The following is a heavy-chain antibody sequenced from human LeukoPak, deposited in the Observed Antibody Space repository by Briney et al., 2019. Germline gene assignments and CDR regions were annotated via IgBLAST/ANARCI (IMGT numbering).Heavy chain of an antibody. J-gene: IGHJ4*02. CDR3: AKNLPVLLWFGEPYYFDY. Sequence: AGGSLRLSCAASGFTFSSYAMSWVRQAPGKGLEWVSAISGSGGSTYYADSVKGRFTISRDNSKNTLYLQMNSLRAEDTAVYYCAKNLPVLLWFGEPYYFDYWGQGTLVTVSS. D-gene: IGHD3-10*01. CDR1: GFTFSSYA. CDR2: ISGSGGST. V-gene: IGHV3-23*01.